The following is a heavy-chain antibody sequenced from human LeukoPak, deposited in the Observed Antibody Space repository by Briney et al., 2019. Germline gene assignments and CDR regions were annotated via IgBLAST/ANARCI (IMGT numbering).Heavy chain of an antibody. CDR3: ARDGIAAAGMDY. J-gene: IGHJ4*02. V-gene: IGHV3-33*01. CDR1: GFTFSSYG. Sequence: RSLTLSCAASGFTFSSYGLHWVRQAPGQGLERVAVIWYDGSNKYYADSAMGRFTISRDNSKNTLYLQMNSLRAADTAVYYCARDGIAAAGMDYWGQRTLVTVSS. D-gene: IGHD6-13*01. CDR2: IWYDGSNK.